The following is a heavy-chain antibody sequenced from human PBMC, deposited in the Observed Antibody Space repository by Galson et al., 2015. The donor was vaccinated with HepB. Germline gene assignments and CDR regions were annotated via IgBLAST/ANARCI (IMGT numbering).Heavy chain of an antibody. Sequence: SLRLSCAASGFTFSSYSMNWVRQAPGKGLEWVSSISSSSSYIYYADSVKGRFTISRDNAKNSLYLQMNSLRAGDTAVYYCARAPAYGAGYAFDIWGQGTMVTVSS. CDR1: GFTFSSYS. J-gene: IGHJ3*02. CDR2: ISSSSSYI. CDR3: ARAPAYGAGYAFDI. D-gene: IGHD2-21*01. V-gene: IGHV3-21*01.